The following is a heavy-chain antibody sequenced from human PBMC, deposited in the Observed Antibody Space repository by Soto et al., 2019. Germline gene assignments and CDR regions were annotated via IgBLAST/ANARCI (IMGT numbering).Heavy chain of an antibody. D-gene: IGHD3-22*01. J-gene: IGHJ4*02. CDR2: INPNSGGA. Sequence: ASVKVSCKASGYTFTGYYMHWGRQAPGQGLEWMGWINPNSGGANYAQSFQGRVTLTRDASINTAYMDLTRLTSGDAAVYYCARSSTYNFDSSGYYDYWGQGTLVTVS. CDR3: ARSSTYNFDSSGYYDY. CDR1: GYTFTGYY. V-gene: IGHV1-2*02.